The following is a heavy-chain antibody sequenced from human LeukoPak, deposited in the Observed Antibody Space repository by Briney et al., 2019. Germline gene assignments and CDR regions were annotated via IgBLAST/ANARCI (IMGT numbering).Heavy chain of an antibody. CDR1: GFTFSHYG. Sequence: SGGSLRLSCETSGFTFSHYGIHWVRQVPGMGLEWVAFIKYDGSKIYYAESVQGRFTISRDNSKNNLFLQMTRMRPQDTAVYYCATDGILSATSFANWGQGNLVTVSS. D-gene: IGHD2/OR15-2a*01. J-gene: IGHJ4*02. V-gene: IGHV3-30*02. CDR2: IKYDGSKI. CDR3: ATDGILSATSFAN.